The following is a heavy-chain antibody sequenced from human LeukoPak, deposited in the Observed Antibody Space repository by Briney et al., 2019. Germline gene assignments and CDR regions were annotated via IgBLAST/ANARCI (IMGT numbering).Heavy chain of an antibody. D-gene: IGHD3-10*01. Sequence: SETLSLTCTVSGGSISGSTYFWGWVRQPPGKGLEWIGSIYYSGSTYYNPSLKSRLTFSVDTSKNQFSLNLSSVTAADTAVYYCAGPFGSGMAHYYMDVWGKGTTVTVSS. J-gene: IGHJ6*03. CDR3: AGPFGSGMAHYYMDV. CDR2: IYYSGST. CDR1: GGSISGSTYF. V-gene: IGHV4-39*01.